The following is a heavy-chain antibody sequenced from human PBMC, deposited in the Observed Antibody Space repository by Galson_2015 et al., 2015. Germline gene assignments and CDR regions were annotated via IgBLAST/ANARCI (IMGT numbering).Heavy chain of an antibody. CDR2: ISGSGGST. D-gene: IGHD3-22*01. CDR1: GFTFSSYA. CDR3: AKDRVNSNYYDSSGYSNYFDY. Sequence: SLRLSCAASGFTFSSYAMSWVRQAPGKGLEWVSAISGSGGSTYYADSVKGRFTISRDNSKNTLYLQMNSLRAEDTAVYYCAKDRVNSNYYDSSGYSNYFDYWGQGTLVTVSS. V-gene: IGHV3-23*01. J-gene: IGHJ4*02.